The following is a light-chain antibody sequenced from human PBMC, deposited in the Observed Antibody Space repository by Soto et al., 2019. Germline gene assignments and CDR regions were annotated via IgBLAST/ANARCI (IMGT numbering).Light chain of an antibody. CDR3: QQSYNCTRS. V-gene: IGKV1-39*01. Sequence: DIPMTQAVTSLSLSLGKTVTITCRASQKIITYLNWYQQKPGKPPKLLMYAVSSLQSGDPSRFSGSGSGTDFTLTISMLQSEDFATYFCQQSYNCTRSLGQGSKVEIK. CDR1: QKIITY. J-gene: IGKJ2*03. CDR2: AVS.